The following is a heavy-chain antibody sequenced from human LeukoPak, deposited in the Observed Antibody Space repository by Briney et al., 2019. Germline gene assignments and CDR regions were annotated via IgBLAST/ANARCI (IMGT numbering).Heavy chain of an antibody. CDR1: GGSISSGGYY. CDR2: IYYSGST. V-gene: IGHV4-31*03. D-gene: IGHD3-16*02. J-gene: IGHJ4*02. Sequence: PPQTPSLTCTVSGGSISSGGYYWSWIRQHPGKGLEWIGFIYYSGSTYYNPSLKSRVTFSVDTSKNQFSLKLSSVNAADTAVYYCARAVYDYIWGGYRFDYWVPGNLVTVSS. CDR3: ARAVYDYIWGGYRFDY.